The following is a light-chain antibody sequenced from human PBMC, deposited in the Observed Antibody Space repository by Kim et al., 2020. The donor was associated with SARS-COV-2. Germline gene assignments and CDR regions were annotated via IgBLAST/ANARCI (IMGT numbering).Light chain of an antibody. CDR3: AAWDDSLNVVV. CDR1: RSNIGSNP. Sequence: QLVLTQPPSASGTPGQRVTISCSGSRSNIGSNPVNWYQQLPGTAPKLLIHSNNQRPSGVPDRFSGSESGTSASLAISGLQSEDEADYYCAAWDDSLNVVVFGRGTQLTVL. V-gene: IGLV1-44*01. J-gene: IGLJ2*01. CDR2: SNN.